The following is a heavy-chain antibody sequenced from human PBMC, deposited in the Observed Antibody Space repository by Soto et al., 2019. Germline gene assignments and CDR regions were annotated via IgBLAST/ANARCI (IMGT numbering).Heavy chain of an antibody. CDR1: GFTFEDYA. D-gene: IGHD2-15*01. V-gene: IGHV3-9*01. CDR2: ITWNSGKI. Sequence: EVQLVESGGNLLQPGRSLRLSCAASGFTFEDYAMHWVRQVPGKGLELVSGITWNSGKIEYADSVKGRFTISRDNAKNSVHLQMTSLRPEDTALYYCAKGKVAGSRGYFDYWGQGTLVTVSS. J-gene: IGHJ4*02. CDR3: AKGKVAGSRGYFDY.